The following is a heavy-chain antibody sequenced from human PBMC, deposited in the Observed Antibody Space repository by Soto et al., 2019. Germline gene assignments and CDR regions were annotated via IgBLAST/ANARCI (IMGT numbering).Heavy chain of an antibody. J-gene: IGHJ3*02. CDR3: ARGGGYYGYPHDAFDI. D-gene: IGHD3-10*01. V-gene: IGHV1-18*01. CDR2: ISVYNYNT. Sequence: ASVKVSCKTSGYTFSNYGIAWVRQAPGQGLEWMGWISVYNYNTNYAQKLQGRVTMTRDISTSTAYMELRSLISDDTAVYYCARGGGYYGYPHDAFDIWGQGTMVT. CDR1: GYTFSNYG.